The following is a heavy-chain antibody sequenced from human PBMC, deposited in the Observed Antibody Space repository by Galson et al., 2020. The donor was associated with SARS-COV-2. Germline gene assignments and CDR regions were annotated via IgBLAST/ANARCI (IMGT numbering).Heavy chain of an antibody. CDR2: IYYSGST. Sequence: ASETLSLTCTVSGGSIRSGGYYWSWIRQHPGTGLEWIGYIYYSGSTYYNPSLKSRVTITVDTSKNQFSLKLSSVTAADTAVYYCAGAKVLRYCDWLLWDYGMDVWGQGTTVTVSS. CDR1: GGSIRSGGYY. J-gene: IGHJ6*02. V-gene: IGHV4-31*03. D-gene: IGHD3-9*01. CDR3: AGAKVLRYCDWLLWDYGMDV.